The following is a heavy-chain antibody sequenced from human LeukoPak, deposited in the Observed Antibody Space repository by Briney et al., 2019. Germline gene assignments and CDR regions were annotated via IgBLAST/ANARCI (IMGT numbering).Heavy chain of an antibody. D-gene: IGHD3-3*01. Sequence: GGSLRLSCEPPGISLYDRSMNWVRQAPGKGLEWLAYISDSGVTTHYADSVKGRFTISRDNARDSIYLQMNSLRAEDTAVYYCAKLASYYDFWSGHRAVYYYMDVWGKGTTVTVSS. CDR3: AKLASYYDFWSGHRAVYYYMDV. J-gene: IGHJ6*03. CDR2: ISDSGVTT. CDR1: GISLYDRS. V-gene: IGHV3-48*01.